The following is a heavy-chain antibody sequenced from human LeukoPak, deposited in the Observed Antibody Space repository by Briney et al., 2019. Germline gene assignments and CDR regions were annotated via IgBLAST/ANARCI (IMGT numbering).Heavy chain of an antibody. CDR3: AKDPLPGIVATR. CDR1: GFTFSSYA. Sequence: GGSLRLSCAAPGFTFSSYAMSWVRQAPGKGLEWVSAISGSGGSTYYADSVKGRFTISRDNSKNTLYLQMNSLRAEDTAVYYCAKDPLPGIVATRWGQGTLVTVSS. CDR2: ISGSGGST. V-gene: IGHV3-23*01. J-gene: IGHJ4*02. D-gene: IGHD5-12*01.